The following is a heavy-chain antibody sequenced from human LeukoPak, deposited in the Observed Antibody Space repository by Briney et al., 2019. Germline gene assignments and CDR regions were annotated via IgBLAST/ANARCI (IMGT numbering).Heavy chain of an antibody. V-gene: IGHV3-7*01. CDR2: IKQDGSEK. CDR3: ARYQGGGWDV. J-gene: IGHJ6*02. CDR1: GFTFSTHW. D-gene: IGHD6-25*01. Sequence: PGGSLRLSCAASGFTFSTHWMSWVRQAPGKGLEWVANIKQDGSEKYSVDSVKGRFTISRDNAKNSLYLQMNSLRAEDTAVYYCARYQGGGWDVWGQGTTVTVSS.